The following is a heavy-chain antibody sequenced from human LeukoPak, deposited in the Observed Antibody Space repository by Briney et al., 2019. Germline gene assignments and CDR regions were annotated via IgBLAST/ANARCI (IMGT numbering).Heavy chain of an antibody. D-gene: IGHD6-19*01. CDR1: GFTFSSYG. Sequence: GSLRLSCAVSGFTFSSYGMHWVRQAPGKGLEWVAFIRYDGSNKFYADSVKGRFTISRDNAKKTLYLQMNSLRAEDTAMYYCARGEAVAGNDHWGQGALVTVSS. V-gene: IGHV3-30*02. J-gene: IGHJ4*02. CDR2: IRYDGSNK. CDR3: ARGEAVAGNDH.